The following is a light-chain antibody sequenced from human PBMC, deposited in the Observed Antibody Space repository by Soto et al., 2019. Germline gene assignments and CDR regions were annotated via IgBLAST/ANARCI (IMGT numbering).Light chain of an antibody. CDR3: SSYVSVTTPFYV. CDR1: SSDVGDNNY. Sequence: QSVLTQPASVSGSPGQLITISCTGTSSDVGDNNYVSWHQQRPGTAPKLIIYEVSDRPSGVSSRFSGSKSGNTASLTISGLQPEDEGDYYCSSYVSVTTPFYVFGTGTKVTVL. V-gene: IGLV2-14*01. J-gene: IGLJ1*01. CDR2: EVS.